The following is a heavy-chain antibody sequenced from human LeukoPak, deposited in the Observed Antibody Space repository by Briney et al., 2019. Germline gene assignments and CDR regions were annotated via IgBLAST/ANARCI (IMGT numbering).Heavy chain of an antibody. V-gene: IGHV3-48*01. CDR2: ISSSGSTI. Sequence: GGSLRLSCAASGFTFSSYDMSWVRQAPGKGLEWVSYISSSGSTIYYADSVKGRFTISRDNSKNTLYLQMNSLRAEDTAVYYCARGAQYYYAFDIWGQGTMVTVSS. CDR3: ARGAQYYYAFDI. CDR1: GFTFSSYD. D-gene: IGHD3-10*01. J-gene: IGHJ3*02.